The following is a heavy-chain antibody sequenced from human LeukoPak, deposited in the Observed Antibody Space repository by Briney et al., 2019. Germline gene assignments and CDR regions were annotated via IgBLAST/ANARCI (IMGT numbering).Heavy chain of an antibody. CDR3: ANGGYYSLDS. D-gene: IGHD2-15*01. Sequence: AGGSLRLSCAASGFTFRNYGMHWVRQAPGKGLEWVAVISYDGSNKYYADSVKGRFTISRDNSKRTLFLQTDSLRGEDTAVYYCANGGYYSLDSWGQGTPVTVSS. CDR2: ISYDGSNK. J-gene: IGHJ4*02. CDR1: GFTFRNYG. V-gene: IGHV3-30*18.